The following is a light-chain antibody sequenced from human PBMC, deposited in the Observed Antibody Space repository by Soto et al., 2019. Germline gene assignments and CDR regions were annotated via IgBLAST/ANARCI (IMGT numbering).Light chain of an antibody. V-gene: IGLV2-14*01. CDR3: SSYTSSSTPYV. Sequence: QSALTQPASVSGSPGQSITISCTGTSSDVGGYNYVSWYQQHPGKAPKLMIYEVSTRPSGVSNRFSGSKSGNTASLTISGLQAEDDADYYCSSYTSSSTPYVFGTGTKLTV. CDR2: EVS. CDR1: SSDVGGYNY. J-gene: IGLJ1*01.